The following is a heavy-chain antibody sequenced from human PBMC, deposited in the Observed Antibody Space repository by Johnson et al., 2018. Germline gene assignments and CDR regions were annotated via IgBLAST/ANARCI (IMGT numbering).Heavy chain of an antibody. CDR2: IYSGGST. D-gene: IGHD5-24*01. J-gene: IGHJ6*03. V-gene: IGHV3-66*02. CDR1: GFTVRNNY. CDR3: ATVEMATKDYYYDMNV. Sequence: VHLVETGGDLVQPGGSLRLSCAASGFTVRNNYMTWVRQAPGKGLEWVSVIYSGGSTYYADSVKGRFTISRDNSKKKLYLQMNSLRTEDTAVYYCATVEMATKDYYYDMNVWGKGTTVTVSS.